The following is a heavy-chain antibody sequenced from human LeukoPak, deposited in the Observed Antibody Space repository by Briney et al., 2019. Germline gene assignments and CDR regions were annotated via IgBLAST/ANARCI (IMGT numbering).Heavy chain of an antibody. CDR1: GYTFTSYG. CDR3: ARDNSYGDITWWFDP. D-gene: IGHD2-15*01. CDR2: INPSGTGT. J-gene: IGHJ5*02. Sequence: ASVKVSCKASGYTFTSYGISWVRQAPGQGLEWMGLINPSGTGTLYTQKFQGRVTMTRDTSTSTDYMELSSLRSEDTAVYYCARDNSYGDITWWFDPWGQGTLVTVSS. V-gene: IGHV1-46*01.